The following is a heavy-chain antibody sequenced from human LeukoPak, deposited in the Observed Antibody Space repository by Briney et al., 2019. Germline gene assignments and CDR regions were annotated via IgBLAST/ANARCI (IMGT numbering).Heavy chain of an antibody. Sequence: SETLSLTCTVSGGFISSSIYYWGWIRQPPGKGLEWIGSIYNSGSTYYNPSLKSRVTISVDTSKNQFSLKLSSVTAADTAVYYCAGDHYGDYSFDHWGQGTLVTVSS. J-gene: IGHJ4*02. CDR2: IYNSGST. V-gene: IGHV4-39*07. CDR1: GGFISSSIYY. D-gene: IGHD4-17*01. CDR3: AGDHYGDYSFDH.